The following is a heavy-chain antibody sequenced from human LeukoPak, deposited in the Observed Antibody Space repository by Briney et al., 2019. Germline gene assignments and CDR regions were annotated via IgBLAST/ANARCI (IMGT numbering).Heavy chain of an antibody. D-gene: IGHD4-17*01. CDR2: ISTSATTI. Sequence: PGRSLRLSCAASGFTFGGFEMNWVRQAPGKGLEWISYISTSATTIYYADSVKGRFTISRDNAKNSLYLQMNTLRAEDTAVYYCARGLDYGLDHWGQGTLVTVSS. V-gene: IGHV3-48*03. J-gene: IGHJ4*02. CDR3: ARGLDYGLDH. CDR1: GFTFGGFE.